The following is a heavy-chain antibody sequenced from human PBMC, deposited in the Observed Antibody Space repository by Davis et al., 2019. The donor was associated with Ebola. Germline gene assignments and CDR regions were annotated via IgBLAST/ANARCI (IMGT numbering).Heavy chain of an antibody. V-gene: IGHV3-23*01. CDR1: GFTFSSYA. D-gene: IGHD5-24*01. J-gene: IGHJ4*02. CDR3: AKYLGGMTTNRRTFDS. CDR2: IGSGGDT. Sequence: GGSLRLSCAASGFTFSSYAMSWVRQAPGKGLEWVSVIGSGGDTAYADSVQGRFIISRDASKNTLFLQMNTLRAEDTAVYYCAKYLGGMTTNRRTFDSWGQGTLVTVSS.